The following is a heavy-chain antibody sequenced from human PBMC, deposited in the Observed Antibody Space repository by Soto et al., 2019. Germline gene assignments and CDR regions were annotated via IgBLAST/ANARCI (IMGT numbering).Heavy chain of an antibody. D-gene: IGHD2-2*03. CDR3: ARDGYAGGMDV. V-gene: IGHV3-13*01. Sequence: EVQLLESGGGLVQRGGSLRLSCAASGFRFSYYDMHWVRQSKGKGLEWVAAIGTTDDTYYADSVKGRFIISRENDKNSLYLQMDSLRGGDTAVYFCARDGYAGGMDVWGQGTTVTVSS. CDR1: GFRFSYYD. CDR2: IGTTDDT. J-gene: IGHJ6*02.